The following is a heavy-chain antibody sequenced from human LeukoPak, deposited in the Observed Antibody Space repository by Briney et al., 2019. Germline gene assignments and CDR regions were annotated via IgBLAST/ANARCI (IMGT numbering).Heavy chain of an antibody. CDR2: MSDSGDNT. V-gene: IGHV3-23*01. CDR1: GFTFSNFA. J-gene: IGHJ4*02. CDR3: ATEALGY. Sequence: AGGSLRLSCGTSGFTFSNFAMSWVRQAPGKGLEWVSGMSDSGDNTYAAHSVKGRFTISRDNFKNTLYLHMNGLRDDDTAIYHCATEALGYWGPGTLVTVSS. D-gene: IGHD3-16*01.